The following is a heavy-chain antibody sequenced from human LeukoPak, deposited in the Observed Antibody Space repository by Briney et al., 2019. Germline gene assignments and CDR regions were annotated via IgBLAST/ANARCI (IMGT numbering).Heavy chain of an antibody. Sequence: GSLRLSCAASGFTFSNYWMTWVRQAPGKGLVWVSRINSDGSSTSYADSVKGRFTISRDNAKNTLYLQMNSLRAEDTAVYYCARDPNRRNWFDPWGQGTLVTVSS. D-gene: IGHD2/OR15-2a*01. CDR3: ARDPNRRNWFDP. CDR1: GFTFSNYW. J-gene: IGHJ5*02. V-gene: IGHV3-74*01. CDR2: INSDGSST.